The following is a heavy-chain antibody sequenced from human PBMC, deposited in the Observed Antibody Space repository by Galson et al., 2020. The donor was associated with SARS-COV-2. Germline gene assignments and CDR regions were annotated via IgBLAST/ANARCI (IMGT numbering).Heavy chain of an antibody. CDR1: GYTISTYA. V-gene: IGHV1-18*01. Sequence: ASVTVSCKASGYTISTYAISWVRRAPGQGLEWMGWISTYNGDTNYAPKFQGRVIMTTDTSANSVYMELRNLRSDDTATYYCARDGQIGYDYRAVGYWGQGTLVTVAS. J-gene: IGHJ4*02. CDR2: ISTYNGDT. D-gene: IGHD5-12*01. CDR3: ARDGQIGYDYRAVGY.